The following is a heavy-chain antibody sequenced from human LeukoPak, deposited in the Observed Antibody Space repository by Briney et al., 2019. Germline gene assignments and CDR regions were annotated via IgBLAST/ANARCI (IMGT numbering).Heavy chain of an antibody. V-gene: IGHV1-8*01. J-gene: IGHJ3*02. CDR1: GYTFTCYD. D-gene: IGHD6-19*01. CDR2: MNPNSGNT. Sequence: ASVKVSCKASGYTFTCYDINWVRQATGQGIEWMGWMNPNSGNTGYAQKFQGRVTMTRNTSISTAYMELSSLRSEDTAVYYCAREPGIAVAGMGAFDIWGQGTMVTVSS. CDR3: AREPGIAVAGMGAFDI.